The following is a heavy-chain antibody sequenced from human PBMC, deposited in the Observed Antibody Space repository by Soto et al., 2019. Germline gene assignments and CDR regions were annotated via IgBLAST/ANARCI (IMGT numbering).Heavy chain of an antibody. CDR3: ARHSSGTSFDP. D-gene: IGHD3-10*01. J-gene: IGHJ5*02. CDR1: GYTYISYS. V-gene: IGHV1-3*01. Sequence: ASVKVSCKASGYTYISYSMHWVRQAPGQRLEWMGWINVGNGNTKYSQNLQGRVTISVDTSKNQFSLKLSSVTAADTAVYYCARHSSGTSFDPWGQGTLVTVSS. CDR2: INVGNGNT.